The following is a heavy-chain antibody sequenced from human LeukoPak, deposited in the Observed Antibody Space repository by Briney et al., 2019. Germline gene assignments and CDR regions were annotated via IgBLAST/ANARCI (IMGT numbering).Heavy chain of an antibody. D-gene: IGHD7-27*01. J-gene: IGHJ4*02. Sequence: PGGSLRLSCASSGFTFSSYGMHWVRQAPGKGLEWVAVIGYDGSNKYYADSVKGRFTISRDNSKNTLYLQMNSLRAEDTAVYYCARDLGYFDYWGQGTLVTVSS. CDR3: ARDLGYFDY. CDR1: GFTFSSYG. V-gene: IGHV3-33*01. CDR2: IGYDGSNK.